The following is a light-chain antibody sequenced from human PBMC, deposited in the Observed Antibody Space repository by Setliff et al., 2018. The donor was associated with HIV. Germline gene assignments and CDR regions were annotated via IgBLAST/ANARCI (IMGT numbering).Light chain of an antibody. V-gene: IGLV2-14*03. Sequence: QSALTQPASVSGSPGQVITVSCTGTRSDVGAYNSVSWFQQHPGRAPKLIIFDVSSRPSGVSNRFSGSKFGNTASLTISGLQTEDEADYYCDSYTSTGIDVFGTGTKGTVL. J-gene: IGLJ1*01. CDR2: DVS. CDR1: RSDVGAYNS. CDR3: DSYTSTGIDV.